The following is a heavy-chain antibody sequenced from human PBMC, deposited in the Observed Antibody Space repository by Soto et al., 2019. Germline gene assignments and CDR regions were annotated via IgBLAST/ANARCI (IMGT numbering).Heavy chain of an antibody. CDR3: ASPWLLDAFDI. D-gene: IGHD5-12*01. CDR2: ISSSSSYI. Sequence: GGSLRLSCAASGFTFSSYSMDWVRQAPGKGLEWVSSISSSSSYIYYADSVKGRFTISRDNAKNSLYLQMNSLRAEDTAVYYCASPWLLDAFDIWGQGTMVTVSS. J-gene: IGHJ3*02. CDR1: GFTFSSYS. V-gene: IGHV3-21*01.